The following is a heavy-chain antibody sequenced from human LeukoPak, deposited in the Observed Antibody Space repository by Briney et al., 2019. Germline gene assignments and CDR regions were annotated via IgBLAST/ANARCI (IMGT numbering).Heavy chain of an antibody. V-gene: IGHV3-11*01. Sequence: PGGSLRLSCAASGFTFRDYYMTWIRQAPGKGLEWISYISRSGDTLYYADSVEGRFTISRDNAKNSLYLQMNSLRAEDTAVYYCAREVVILPDYHYYGLDVWGQGTTVTVSS. CDR1: GFTFRDYY. J-gene: IGHJ6*02. CDR3: AREVVILPDYHYYGLDV. D-gene: IGHD2/OR15-2a*01. CDR2: ISRSGDTL.